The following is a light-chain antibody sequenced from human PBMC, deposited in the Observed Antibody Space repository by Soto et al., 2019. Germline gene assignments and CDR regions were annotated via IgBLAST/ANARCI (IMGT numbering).Light chain of an antibody. CDR2: AAS. CDR1: QGIRND. Sequence: AIQMTQSPSSLSASVGDRVTITCRASQGIRNDLGWYQQKPGKPPKLLIYAASSLQSGVPSSFSASGSGADFTLTISSLQPEDFATYYCLQHYNYPWTFGQGTKVEVK. V-gene: IGKV1-6*01. J-gene: IGKJ1*01. CDR3: LQHYNYPWT.